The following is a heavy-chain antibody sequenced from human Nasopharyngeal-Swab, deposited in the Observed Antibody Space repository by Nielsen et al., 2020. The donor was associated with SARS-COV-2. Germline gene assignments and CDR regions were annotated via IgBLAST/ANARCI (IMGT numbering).Heavy chain of an antibody. J-gene: IGHJ5*02. CDR2: ISYDGSNK. Sequence: VRQAPGKGLEWVAVISYDGSNKYYADSVKGRFTISRDNSKNTLYLQMNSLRAGDTAVYYCARGGSSSERIWFDPWGQGTLVTVSS. V-gene: IGHV3-30-3*01. D-gene: IGHD6-13*01. CDR3: ARGGSSSERIWFDP.